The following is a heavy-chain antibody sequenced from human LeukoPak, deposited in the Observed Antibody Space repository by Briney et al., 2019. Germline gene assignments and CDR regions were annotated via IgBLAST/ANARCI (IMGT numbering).Heavy chain of an antibody. D-gene: IGHD2-8*01. J-gene: IGHJ4*02. CDR1: GYTFTGYY. CDR3: ARDDCTNGVCYKKGFFDY. CDR2: INPNSGGT. V-gene: IGHV1-2*02. Sequence: ASVKVSCKASGYTFTGYYMHWVRQAPGQGLEWMGWINPNSGGTNYAQKFQGRVTMTRDTSISTAYMELSRLTSDDTAMYYCARDDCTNGVCYKKGFFDYWGQGTLVTVSS.